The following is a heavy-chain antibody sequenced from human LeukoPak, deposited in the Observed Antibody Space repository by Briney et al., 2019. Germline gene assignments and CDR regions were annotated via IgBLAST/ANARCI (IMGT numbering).Heavy chain of an antibody. Sequence: SETLSLTCTISGGSVSDYYWSWIRQSPGKGLEWIGYIYYTGSTTYNPSLKSRVTMSADTSKNQFSLKLSSVTAADTAVYYCARDKRTGALLWFGDIFDYWGQGTLVTVSS. D-gene: IGHD3-10*01. CDR1: GGSVSDYY. V-gene: IGHV4-59*02. CDR3: ARDKRTGALLWFGDIFDY. J-gene: IGHJ4*02. CDR2: IYYTGST.